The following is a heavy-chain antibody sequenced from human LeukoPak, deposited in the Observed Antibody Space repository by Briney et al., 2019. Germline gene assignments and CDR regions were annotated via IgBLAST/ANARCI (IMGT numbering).Heavy chain of an antibody. D-gene: IGHD1-7*01. CDR2: ISYDGSNK. Sequence: GRSLRLSCAASGFTFSSYGMHRVRQAPGKGLEWVAVISYDGSNKYYADSVKGRFTISRDNSKNTLYLQMNSLRAEDTAVYYCAKDVGWNYPYYFDYWGQGTLVTVSS. V-gene: IGHV3-30*18. J-gene: IGHJ4*02. CDR1: GFTFSSYG. CDR3: AKDVGWNYPYYFDY.